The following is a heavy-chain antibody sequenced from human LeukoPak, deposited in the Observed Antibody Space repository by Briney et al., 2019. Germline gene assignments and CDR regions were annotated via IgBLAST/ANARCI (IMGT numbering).Heavy chain of an antibody. CDR3: ARVTSYYYNTSGDYYFDY. J-gene: IGHJ4*02. Sequence: GGSLRLSCVASGFTFSNYRMGWVRQAPGKGLVWVANIIQDGSAKNYVDSVKGRFTISRDNAKNSLYLQMNSLRAEDTAVYYCARVTSYYYNTSGDYYFDYWGQGTLVTVSS. V-gene: IGHV3-7*04. CDR2: IIQDGSAK. D-gene: IGHD3-22*01. CDR1: GFTFSNYR.